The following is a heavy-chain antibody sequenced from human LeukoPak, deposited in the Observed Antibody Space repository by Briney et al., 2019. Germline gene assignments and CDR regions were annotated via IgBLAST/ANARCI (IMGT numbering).Heavy chain of an antibody. V-gene: IGHV3-21*01. J-gene: IGHJ3*02. CDR1: GFTFSSYS. Sequence: GGSLRLSCAASGFTFSSYSMNWVRQAPGKGLEWVSSISSSSSYIYYADSVKGRFTISRDNAKNSLYLQMNSLRAEDTAVYYCARQSIGEDAFDIWGQGTMVTVSS. CDR3: ARQSIGEDAFDI. CDR2: ISSSSSYI. D-gene: IGHD6-6*01.